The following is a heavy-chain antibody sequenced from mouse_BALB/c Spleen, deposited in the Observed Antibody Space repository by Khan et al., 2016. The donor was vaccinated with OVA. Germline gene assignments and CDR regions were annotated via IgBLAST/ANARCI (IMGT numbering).Heavy chain of an antibody. D-gene: IGHD1-1*01. CDR3: ETYYYCRYYLDY. V-gene: IGHV5-17*02. CDR2: ISGDSSTI. CDR1: GFTFTSYG. J-gene: IGHJ2*01. Sequence: VQLVQSGGGFVLPGGSLKLSCSASGFTFTSYGIHWVRQAPEQGLEWVAYISGDSSTIYYTDTVKGRFTISIANPSNTLYLQMSSLMSEDSALFYCETYYYCRYYLDYWGQGTTLTVSS.